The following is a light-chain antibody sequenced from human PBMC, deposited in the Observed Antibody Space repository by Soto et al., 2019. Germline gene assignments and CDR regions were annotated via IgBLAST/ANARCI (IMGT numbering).Light chain of an antibody. CDR2: WAS. J-gene: IGKJ4*02. Sequence: DIVMTQSPDSLAVSLGERATINCKSSQSVLYSSNNKNYLAWYQQKPGQPPNLLIYWASTRESGVPDRFSGSGSGTDGTLTISSLLAEDVAVYYCQQYYSTPLTFGGGTKVEIK. CDR3: QQYYSTPLT. V-gene: IGKV4-1*01. CDR1: QSVLYSSNNKNY.